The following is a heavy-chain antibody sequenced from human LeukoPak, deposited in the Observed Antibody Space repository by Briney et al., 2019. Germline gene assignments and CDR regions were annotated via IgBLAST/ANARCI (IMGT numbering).Heavy chain of an antibody. CDR2: ISSSGST. J-gene: IGHJ3*02. Sequence: SETLSLTCTVSGGSISSYYWSWIRRPAGKGLEWIGRISSSGSTNYNPSLKSRVTISVDTSKNQFSLKLSSVTAADTAVYFCARGPYSYDSSGAFDIWGQGTMVTVSS. CDR3: ARGPYSYDSSGAFDI. V-gene: IGHV4-4*07. CDR1: GGSISSYY. D-gene: IGHD3-22*01.